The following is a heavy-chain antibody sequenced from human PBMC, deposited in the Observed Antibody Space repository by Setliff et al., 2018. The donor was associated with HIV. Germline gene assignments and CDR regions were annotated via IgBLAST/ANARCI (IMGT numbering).Heavy chain of an antibody. CDR3: ARDDGSSGGGFDY. Sequence: SETLSLTCTVSGGSISSYYWSWIRQPPGKGLEWIGYMFYSGSTNYNPSLKSRVTISVDTSKNQFSLKLSSVTAADTAVYYCARDDGSSGGGFDYWGQGTLVTVSS. J-gene: IGHJ4*02. D-gene: IGHD2-2*03. CDR2: MFYSGST. CDR1: GGSISSYY. V-gene: IGHV4-59*12.